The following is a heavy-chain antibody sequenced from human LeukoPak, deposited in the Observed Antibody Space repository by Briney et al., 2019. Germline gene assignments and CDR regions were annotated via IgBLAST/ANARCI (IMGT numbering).Heavy chain of an antibody. Sequence: SETLSLTCTVSGGSISSGGYYWSWIRQHPGKGLEWIGYIYYSGSTYYNPSLKSRVTISVDTSKNQFSLKLSSVTAADTAVYYCARTRPFFGDYVWGSYRYTQTVFDYWGQGTLVTVSS. CDR3: ARTRPFFGDYVWGSYRYTQTVFDY. CDR2: IYYSGST. J-gene: IGHJ4*02. CDR1: GGSISSGGYY. V-gene: IGHV4-31*03. D-gene: IGHD3-16*02.